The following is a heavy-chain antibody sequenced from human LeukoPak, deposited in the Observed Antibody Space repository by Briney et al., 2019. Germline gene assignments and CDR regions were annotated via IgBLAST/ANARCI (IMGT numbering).Heavy chain of an antibody. CDR1: GFTFSTYR. D-gene: IGHD2-2*01. J-gene: IGHJ6*02. Sequence: GGSLRLSCAASGFTFSTYRMNWVRQAPGKGLEWVSSISSSGSHIYYAASVKGRFTISRDNAKNSLFLQMNRLRAEDTAFYYCARDIEKIIVVYGLDVWGQGTTVTVSS. CDR3: ARDIEKIIVVYGLDV. V-gene: IGHV3-21*01. CDR2: ISSSGSHI.